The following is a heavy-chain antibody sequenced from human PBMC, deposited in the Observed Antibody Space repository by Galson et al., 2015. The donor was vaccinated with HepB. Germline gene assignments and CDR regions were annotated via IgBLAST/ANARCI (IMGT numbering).Heavy chain of an antibody. CDR1: GDSVSSNSAA. CDR2: TYYRSRWYY. CDR3: AREGLDAFDI. Sequence: CAISGDSVSSNSAAWNWIRQSPSRGLEWLGRTYYRSRWYYNYAVSVKSRININPDTSKNQLSLQLSSVTPEDTAVYYCAREGLDAFDIWGQGTMVTVSS. V-gene: IGHV6-1*01. J-gene: IGHJ3*02. D-gene: IGHD5-12*01.